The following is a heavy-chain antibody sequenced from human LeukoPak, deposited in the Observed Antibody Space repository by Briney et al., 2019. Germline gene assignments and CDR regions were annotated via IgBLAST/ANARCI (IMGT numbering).Heavy chain of an antibody. D-gene: IGHD1-26*01. J-gene: IGHJ6*02. V-gene: IGHV7-4-1*02. CDR1: GYTFTSYA. CDR2: INTNTGNP. Sequence: GASVKVSCKASGYTFTSYAMNWVRQAPGQGLEWMGWINTNTGNPTYAQGFTGRFVFSLDTSVSTAYLQISSLKAEDTAVYYCARAVRVGTTDWVYYYYSMDVWGQGTTVTVSS. CDR3: ARAVRVGTTDWVYYYYSMDV.